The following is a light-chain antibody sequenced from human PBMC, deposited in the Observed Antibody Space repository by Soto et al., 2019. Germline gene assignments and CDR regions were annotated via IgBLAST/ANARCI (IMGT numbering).Light chain of an antibody. CDR1: QSVSIY. J-gene: IGKJ4*01. CDR2: DAS. CDR3: QHRNNWPLT. V-gene: IGKV3-11*01. Sequence: EIVLTQSPDTLSLSPGERATLSCRASQSVSIYLAWYQQKPGQSPRLLIYDASNRATGIPARFSGSGSGTDFTLTISSLEPEDSAVYYCQHRNNWPLTFGGGTKVAIK.